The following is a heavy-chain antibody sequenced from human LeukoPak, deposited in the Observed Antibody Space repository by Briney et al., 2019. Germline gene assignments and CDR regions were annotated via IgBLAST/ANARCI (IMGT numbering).Heavy chain of an antibody. CDR3: ARSGSAQARGMNWFDP. D-gene: IGHD3-10*01. CDR1: GGSISSGGYY. CDR2: IYYSGST. V-gene: IGHV4-31*03. J-gene: IGHJ5*02. Sequence: SSETLSLTCTVSGGSISSGGYYWSWIRQHPGKGLEWIGCIYYSGSTYYNPSLKSRVTISVDTSKNQFSLKLSSVTAADTAVYYRARSGSAQARGMNWFDPWGQGTLVTVSS.